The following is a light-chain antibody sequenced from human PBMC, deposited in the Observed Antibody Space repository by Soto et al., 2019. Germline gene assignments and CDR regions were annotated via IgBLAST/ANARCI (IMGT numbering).Light chain of an antibody. Sequence: DIQMTQSPSSLSASVGDSFAVTCQASQGISTYVNWYQQKAGKAPKILIYDTSNLEPGVPSRFSGSRSGTHFTFTITSLQPEDFATYYCQQYADVPLTFGGGTKVDIK. CDR1: QGISTY. J-gene: IGKJ4*01. CDR3: QQYADVPLT. V-gene: IGKV1-33*01. CDR2: DTS.